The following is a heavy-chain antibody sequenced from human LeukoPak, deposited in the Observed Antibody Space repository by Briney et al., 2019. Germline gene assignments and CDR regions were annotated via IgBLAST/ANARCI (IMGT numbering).Heavy chain of an antibody. CDR2: FDPEDGET. V-gene: IGHV1-24*01. J-gene: IGHJ3*02. D-gene: IGHD2-15*01. Sequence: GASVKVSCKVSGYTLTELSMHWVRQAPGKGLEWMGGFDPEDGETIYAQKFQGRVTMTEDTSTDTAYMELSSLRSEDTAVYHCATPYCSGGSCYLSAFDIWGQGTMVTVSS. CDR1: GYTLTELS. CDR3: ATPYCSGGSCYLSAFDI.